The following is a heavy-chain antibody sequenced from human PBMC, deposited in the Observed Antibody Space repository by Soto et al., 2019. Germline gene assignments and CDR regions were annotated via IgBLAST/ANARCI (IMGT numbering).Heavy chain of an antibody. D-gene: IGHD3-16*01. CDR1: GFSLTTRGVG. CDR3: AHIPNYYQYDWFDP. V-gene: IGHV2-5*02. J-gene: IGHJ5*02. CDR2: IYWDDDK. Sequence: QITLKESGPPLVKPTQTLTLTCTFSGFSLTTRGVGVGWIRQPPGKALECLALIYWDDDKRYSPSLQSRLSITKDTSTNQVDLTMTNVDPVDTATYYCAHIPNYYQYDWFDPWGQGTLVSVSS.